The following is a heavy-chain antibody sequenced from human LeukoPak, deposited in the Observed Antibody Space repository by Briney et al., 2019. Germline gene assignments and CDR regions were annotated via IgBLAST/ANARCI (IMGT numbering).Heavy chain of an antibody. CDR1: GGSFSGYY. D-gene: IGHD3-3*01. CDR3: ARGLLWSGYSRYYYYMDV. J-gene: IGHJ6*03. Sequence: SETLSLTCAVYGGSFSGYYWSWIRQPPGKGLEWIGEINHSGSTNYNPSLESRVTISVDTSKNQFSLKLSSVTAADTAVYYCARGLLWSGYSRYYYYMDVWGKGTTVTVSS. V-gene: IGHV4-34*01. CDR2: INHSGST.